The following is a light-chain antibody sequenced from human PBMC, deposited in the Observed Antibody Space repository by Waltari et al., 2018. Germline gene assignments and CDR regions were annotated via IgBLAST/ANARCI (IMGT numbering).Light chain of an antibody. V-gene: IGKV4-1*01. CDR2: WSS. J-gene: IGKJ4*01. CDR1: PSVFDDSNNNNY. CDR3: QQYYNIPLT. Sequence: DIVMSQSPDSLAVPLGERATPQVKSSPSVFDDSNNNNYLAWYQQKPGQAPKLLFYWSSTRESGVPERFSGSGSGTDFSLTISSLQAEDVAVYYCQQYYNIPLTFGGGTKLEIK.